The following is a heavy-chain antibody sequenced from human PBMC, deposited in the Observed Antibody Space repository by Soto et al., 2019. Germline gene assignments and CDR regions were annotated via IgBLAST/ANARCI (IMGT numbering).Heavy chain of an antibody. CDR3: TTGSVEGI. CDR2: IKTSAGGGAT. V-gene: IGHV3-15*07. J-gene: IGHJ6*02. CDR1: GFSFNEAW. D-gene: IGHD2-15*01. Sequence: EVQLVESAGGLVKPGGSLRLSCVASGFSFNEAWMNWVRQAPGEGLEWVGRIKTSAGGGATDYAAPAQGRCTISRDDSKNALYLHMNSLRTEDTAIYYCTTGSVEGIWGQGTTVTVSS.